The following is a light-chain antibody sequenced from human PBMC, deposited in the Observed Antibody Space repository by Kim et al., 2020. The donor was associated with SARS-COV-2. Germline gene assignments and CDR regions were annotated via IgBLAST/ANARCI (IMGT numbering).Light chain of an antibody. Sequence: ASVRARITITCRASQGINNYLAWYQQKSGEPPKLLIYAASALQSGVPSRFSGRRSGTDFTLTVTSLQPEDVATYYCQKYDSAPWTFGQGTKVDIK. CDR1: QGINNY. J-gene: IGKJ1*01. V-gene: IGKV1-27*01. CDR2: AAS. CDR3: QKYDSAPWT.